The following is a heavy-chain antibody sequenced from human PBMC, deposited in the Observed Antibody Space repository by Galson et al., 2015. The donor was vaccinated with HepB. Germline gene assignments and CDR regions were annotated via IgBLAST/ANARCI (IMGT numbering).Heavy chain of an antibody. V-gene: IGHV3-15*01. CDR1: GFTFSNAW. CDR3: TSTGYSGYDPAGYYYMDV. CDR2: IKSKNDGGTT. Sequence: SLRLSCAASGFTFSNAWMSWVRQAPGKGLEWVGRIKSKNDGGTTDYAAPVKGRFTISRDDSKNTLYLQMNSLKTEDTAVYYCTSTGYSGYDPAGYYYMDVWGKGTTVTVSS. D-gene: IGHD5-12*01. J-gene: IGHJ6*03.